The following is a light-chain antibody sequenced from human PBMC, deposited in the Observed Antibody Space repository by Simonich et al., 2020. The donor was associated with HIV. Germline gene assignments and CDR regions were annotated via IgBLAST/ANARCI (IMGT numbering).Light chain of an antibody. J-gene: IGKJ1*01. CDR1: QGVLYSSNNKNY. CDR2: CEA. CDR3: QQYYSTPT. V-gene: IGKV4-1*01. Sequence: DIVLPQSPGSLAVSLGERATINCKSSQGVLYSSNNKNYLARYQQNPGRPPKLRSYCEATRESGVHDRVRGSGSWTDFTLTISSLQAEDVAVYYCQQYYSTPTFGQGTKVEIK.